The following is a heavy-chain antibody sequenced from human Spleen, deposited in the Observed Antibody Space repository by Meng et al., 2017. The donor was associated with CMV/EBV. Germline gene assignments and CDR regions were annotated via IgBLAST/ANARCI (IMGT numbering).Heavy chain of an antibody. CDR1: GGAISNSNW. CDR2: ISHSGST. D-gene: IGHD3-10*01. Sequence: TGDVPGGAISNSNWWRWVRHTPGKGMEWIGEISHSGSTNYNPSVKSRVTMSIDRSKNQFSLKVISVTAADTAVYFCAQSSGDNSRFDYWGRGTLVTVSS. J-gene: IGHJ4*02. CDR3: AQSSGDNSRFDY. V-gene: IGHV4-4*01.